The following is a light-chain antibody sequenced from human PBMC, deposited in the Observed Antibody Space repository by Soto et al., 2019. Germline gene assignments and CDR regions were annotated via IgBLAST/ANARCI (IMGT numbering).Light chain of an antibody. J-gene: IGKJ4*01. Sequence: EIVLTQSPGTLSFSPAERSTLSFRATQSVSSSFLAWYQQRPGQAPRLLIFGASNRATGIPDRFSGSGSGTDFSLTISRLEPEDCAVYYCQQYGNSITFGGGTKVDIK. V-gene: IGKV3-20*01. CDR3: QQYGNSIT. CDR2: GAS. CDR1: QSVSSSF.